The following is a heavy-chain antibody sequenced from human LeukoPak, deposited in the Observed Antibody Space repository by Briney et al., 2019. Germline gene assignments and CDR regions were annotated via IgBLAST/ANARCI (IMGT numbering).Heavy chain of an antibody. Sequence: PGGSLRLSCAASGFIFSRYGMHWVRQAPGKGLEWVAVIWYDGSNKYYADSVKGRFTISRDNSKNTLYLQMNSLRAEDTAVYYCARDGTCYYDSSGPTYTYYFDYWGQGTLVTVSS. CDR1: GFIFSRYG. CDR2: IWYDGSNK. J-gene: IGHJ4*02. D-gene: IGHD3-22*01. V-gene: IGHV3-33*01. CDR3: ARDGTCYYDSSGPTYTYYFDY.